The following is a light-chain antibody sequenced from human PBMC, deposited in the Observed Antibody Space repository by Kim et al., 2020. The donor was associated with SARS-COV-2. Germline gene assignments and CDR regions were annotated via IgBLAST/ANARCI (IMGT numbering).Light chain of an antibody. CDR1: QTVTSSY. V-gene: IGKV3-20*01. CDR3: HQYGRSPIT. J-gene: IGKJ5*01. Sequence: EIVLTQSPGTLSLSPGERATLSCRASQTVTSSYLAWYKQKPGQAPSLLMYGGASRAAGIPDRINGSGSGTDFTLTIGRLEPEDFAVYYCHQYGRSPITFGQGTRLEIK. CDR2: GGA.